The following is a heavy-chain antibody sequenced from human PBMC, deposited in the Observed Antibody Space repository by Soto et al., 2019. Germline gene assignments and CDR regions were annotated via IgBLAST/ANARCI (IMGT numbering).Heavy chain of an antibody. V-gene: IGHV4-4*02. CDR2: IYHSGST. D-gene: IGHD2-2*01. CDR1: SGSISSSNW. J-gene: IGHJ6*03. Sequence: QVQLQESGPGLVKPSWTLSLTCAVSSGSISSSNWWSWVRQPPGKGLEWIGEIYHSGSTNYNPSLKSRITISVDKSKNQFSLKLSSVTAADTAVYYCARVYGYCSSTSCYAEDYYYYMDVCGKGTTVTVFS. CDR3: ARVYGYCSSTSCYAEDYYYYMDV.